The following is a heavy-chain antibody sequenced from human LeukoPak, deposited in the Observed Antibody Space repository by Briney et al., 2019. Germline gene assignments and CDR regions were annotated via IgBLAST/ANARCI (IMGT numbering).Heavy chain of an antibody. V-gene: IGHV3-21*01. CDR1: GFTFSSYS. D-gene: IGHD6-19*01. CDR3: ASGWSDAFDI. J-gene: IGHJ3*02. CDR2: VSTGSNYI. Sequence: GGSLRLSCTASGFTFSSYSLNWVRQAPGKGLEWVSSVSTGSNYIYYADSVKGRFTISRDNDKNSLYLQMNSLRVEDTAVYYCASGWSDAFDIWGQGTMVTVSS.